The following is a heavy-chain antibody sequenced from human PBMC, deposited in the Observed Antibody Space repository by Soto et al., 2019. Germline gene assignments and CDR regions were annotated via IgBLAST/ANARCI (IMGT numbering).Heavy chain of an antibody. D-gene: IGHD3-10*01. V-gene: IGHV3-74*03. Sequence: GGSLRLSCAASGFTFSAYWMHWVSQAPGKGLVWVSRTNTDGTATTYADSVEGRFTISRDNAKNMLYLQMNSLRAEDTAVYYCTRGHSYGMDVWGPGTIATVSS. J-gene: IGHJ6*02. CDR2: TNTDGTAT. CDR1: GFTFSAYW. CDR3: TRGHSYGMDV.